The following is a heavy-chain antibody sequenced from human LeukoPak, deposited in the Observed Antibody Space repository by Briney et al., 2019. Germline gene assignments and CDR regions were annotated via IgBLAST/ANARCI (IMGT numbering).Heavy chain of an antibody. CDR3: ARGRGYSYRSPLDY. CDR1: RGSISSLY. J-gene: IGHJ4*02. V-gene: IGHV4-59*11. CDR2: IYYTGST. Sequence: PSETESLTCTVSRGSISSLYWSWIRQPPGKGLEWIGNIYYTGSTNYNPSLKSRVTISVDTSKNQFSLKLSSVTAADTAVYYCARGRGYSYRSPLDYWGQGSLVTVSS. D-gene: IGHD5-18*01.